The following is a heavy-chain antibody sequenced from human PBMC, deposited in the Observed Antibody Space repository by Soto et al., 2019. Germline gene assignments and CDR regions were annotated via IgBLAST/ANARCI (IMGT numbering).Heavy chain of an antibody. J-gene: IGHJ6*02. CDR3: ARIRIAARGSYYYYYYGMDV. D-gene: IGHD6-6*01. Sequence: SETLSLTCAVYGGSFSGYYWSWIRQPPGKGLEWIGEINHSGSTNYNPSLKSRVTISVDTSKNQFSLKLSSVTAADTAVYYCARIRIAARGSYYYYYYGMDVWGQGTTVT. V-gene: IGHV4-34*01. CDR2: INHSGST. CDR1: GGSFSGYY.